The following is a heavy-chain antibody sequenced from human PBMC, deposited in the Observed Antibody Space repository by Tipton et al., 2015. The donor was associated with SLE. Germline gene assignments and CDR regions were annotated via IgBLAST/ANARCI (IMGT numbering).Heavy chain of an antibody. V-gene: IGHV4-59*08. CDR3: ARFSLAAAGTWFDP. CDR1: GGSISSYY. Sequence: LRLSCTVSGGSISSYYWSWIRQPPGKGLEWIGYIYYSGSTNYNPSLKSRVTISVDTSKNQFSLKLSSVTAADTAVYYCARFSLAAAGTWFDPWGQGTLVTVSS. CDR2: IYYSGST. D-gene: IGHD6-13*01. J-gene: IGHJ5*02.